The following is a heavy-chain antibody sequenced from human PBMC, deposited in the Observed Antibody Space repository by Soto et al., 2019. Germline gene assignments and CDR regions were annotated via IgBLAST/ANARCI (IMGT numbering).Heavy chain of an antibody. CDR3: TRVELNYDFWSGYYSGAQYYYGMDV. CDR1: GFTFGDYA. Sequence: PGGSLRLSCTASGFTFGDYAMSWVRQAPGKGLEWVGFIRSKAYGGTTEYAASVKGRFTISRDDSKSIAYLQMNSLKTEDTAVYYCTRVELNYDFWSGYYSGAQYYYGMDVWGQGTTVTVSS. CDR2: IRSKAYGGTT. D-gene: IGHD3-3*01. V-gene: IGHV3-49*04. J-gene: IGHJ6*02.